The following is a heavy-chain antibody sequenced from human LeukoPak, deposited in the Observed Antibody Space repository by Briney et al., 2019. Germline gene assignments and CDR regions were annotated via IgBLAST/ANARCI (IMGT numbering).Heavy chain of an antibody. J-gene: IGHJ4*02. CDR3: ARADSTLLYFDY. CDR2: ISGSGGST. Sequence: PGGSPRLSCAASGFTFSSYAMSWVRQAPGKGLEWVSAISGSGGSTYYADSVKGRFTISRDNSKNTLYLQMNSLRAEDTAVYYCARADSTLLYFDYWGQGTLVTVSS. CDR1: GFTFSSYA. D-gene: IGHD3-22*01. V-gene: IGHV3-23*01.